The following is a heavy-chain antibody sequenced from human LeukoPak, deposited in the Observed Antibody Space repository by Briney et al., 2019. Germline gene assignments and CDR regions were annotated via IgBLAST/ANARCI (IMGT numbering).Heavy chain of an antibody. CDR1: GGSISSYY. CDR3: ARGETDGSWFDP. CDR2: IYTSGST. Sequence: SETLSLTCTVSGGSISSYYWSWIRQPAGKGLEWIGRIYTSGSTNYNPSLKSRVTISVDTSKNQFSLKLSSVTAADTAVYYCARGETDGSWFDPWGQGTLVTVSS. V-gene: IGHV4-4*07. J-gene: IGHJ5*02.